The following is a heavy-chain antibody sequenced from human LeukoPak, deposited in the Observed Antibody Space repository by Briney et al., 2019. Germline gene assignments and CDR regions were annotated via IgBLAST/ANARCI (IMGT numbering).Heavy chain of an antibody. D-gene: IGHD3-9*01. V-gene: IGHV1-8*01. J-gene: IGHJ4*02. CDR2: MNPNSGST. Sequence: ASVKVSCKASGYTFTSYDINWVRQATGQGLEWMGWMNPNSGSTGYAQKFQGRVTMTRNTSISTAYMELSSLRSEDTAVYYCARDEDSYYDILTGYFGQGAAITPYWGQGTLVTVSS. CDR1: GYTFTSYD. CDR3: ARDEDSYYDILTGYFGQGAAITPY.